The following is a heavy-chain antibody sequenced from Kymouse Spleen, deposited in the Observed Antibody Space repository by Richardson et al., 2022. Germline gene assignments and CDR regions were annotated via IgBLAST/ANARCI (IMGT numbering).Heavy chain of an antibody. CDR2: IYYSGST. CDR1: GGSISSSSYY. Sequence: QLQLQESGPGLVKPSETLSLTCTVSGGSISSSSYYWGWIRQPPGKGLEWIGSIYYSGSTYYNPSLKSRVTISVDTSKNQFSLKLSSVTAADTAVYYCAGDYYGSGSHFDYWGQGTLVTVSS. V-gene: IGHV4-39*01. J-gene: IGHJ4*02. D-gene: IGHD3-10*01. CDR3: AGDYYGSGSHFDY.